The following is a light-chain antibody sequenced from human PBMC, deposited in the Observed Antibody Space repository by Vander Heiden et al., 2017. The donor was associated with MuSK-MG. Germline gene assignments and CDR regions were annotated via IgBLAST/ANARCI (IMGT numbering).Light chain of an antibody. Sequence: QSVLTQPPSASATPGQRVTISCSGSSSNIGSYSVNWYQHLPGTAPKLLIYTNNQRPSGVPDRCSGSKSGTSASLASSGLQSEDEADYYCAAWDDSLNGPVFGGGTKLTVL. CDR3: AAWDDSLNGPV. J-gene: IGLJ2*01. CDR2: TNN. V-gene: IGLV1-44*01. CDR1: SSNIGSYS.